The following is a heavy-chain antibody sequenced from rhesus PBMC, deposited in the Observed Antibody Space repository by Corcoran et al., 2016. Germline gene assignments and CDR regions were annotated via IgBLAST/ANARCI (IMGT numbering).Heavy chain of an antibody. CDR2: IDGNIAGT. D-gene: IGHD6-25*01. J-gene: IGHJ4*01. V-gene: IGHV4-81*01. CDR3: ARDLWAAAAIDY. Sequence: QLQLQESGPGLVKPSETLSLTCAVPGGSISGYYWSWIRQPPGKGLEWIGNIDGNIAGTNYIPSLRSRVTISKDTSKTQFSLKLSSVTAVDTAVYYCARDLWAAAAIDYWGQGVLVTVSS. CDR1: GGSISGYY.